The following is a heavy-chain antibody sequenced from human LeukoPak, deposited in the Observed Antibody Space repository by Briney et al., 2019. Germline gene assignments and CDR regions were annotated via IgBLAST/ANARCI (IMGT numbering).Heavy chain of an antibody. CDR3: APLSYCSSTSCSDY. J-gene: IGHJ4*02. Sequence: PGRSLRLSCAASGFTFSSYGMHWVRQAPGKGLEWVAVISHDGSNKYYADSVKGRFTISRDNSKNTLYLQMNSLRAEDTAVYYCAPLSYCSSTSCSDYWGQGTLVTVSS. D-gene: IGHD2-2*01. CDR1: GFTFSSYG. V-gene: IGHV3-30*03. CDR2: ISHDGSNK.